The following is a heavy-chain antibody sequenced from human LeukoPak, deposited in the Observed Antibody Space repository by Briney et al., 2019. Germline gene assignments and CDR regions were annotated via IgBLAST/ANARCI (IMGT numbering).Heavy chain of an antibody. CDR2: ISWNSGSI. CDR1: GFTFDDYA. D-gene: IGHD6-19*01. CDR3: AKDIDSYSSGWYGGFDY. V-gene: IGHV3-9*01. J-gene: IGHJ4*02. Sequence: QPGGSLRLSCAASGFTFDDYAMHWVRQAPGKGLEWVSGISWNSGSIGYADSVKGRFTISRDNAKNSLYLRMNSLRAEDTALYYCAKDIDSYSSGWYGGFDYWGQGTLVTVSS.